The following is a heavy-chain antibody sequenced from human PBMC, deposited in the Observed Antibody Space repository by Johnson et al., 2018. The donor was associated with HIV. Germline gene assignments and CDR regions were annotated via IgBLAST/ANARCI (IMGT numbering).Heavy chain of an antibody. J-gene: IGHJ3*02. D-gene: IGHD6-19*01. CDR2: ISTSGGGI. CDR1: GFTFTDYY. CDR3: ARVRYSRGWPIYAFDI. Sequence: QVQLVESGGSLVKPGGSMRLSCAASGFTFTDYYMTWIRQAPGKGLEWVSHISTSGGGIYYADSVKGRFTISRDNARNSLYLQMNSLRAEDTAVYYCARVRYSRGWPIYAFDILGQGTMVTVSS. V-gene: IGHV3-11*04.